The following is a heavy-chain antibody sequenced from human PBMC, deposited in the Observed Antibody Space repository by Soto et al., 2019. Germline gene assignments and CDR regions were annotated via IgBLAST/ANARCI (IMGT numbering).Heavy chain of an antibody. CDR2: SIPIFGTA. Sequence: QVQLVQSGAEVKKPGSSVKVSCKASGGTFSSYAISWVRQAPGQGLEWMGGSIPIFGTANYAQKFQGRVTITADESTSTAYMELSSLRSEDTAVYYCAVQQSVQLERRFYYGMDVWGQGTTVTVSS. CDR3: AVQQSVQLERRFYYGMDV. CDR1: GGTFSSYA. V-gene: IGHV1-69*12. J-gene: IGHJ6*02. D-gene: IGHD1-1*01.